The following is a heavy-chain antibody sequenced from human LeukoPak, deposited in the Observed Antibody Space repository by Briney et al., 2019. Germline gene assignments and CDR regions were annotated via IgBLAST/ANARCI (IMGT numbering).Heavy chain of an antibody. J-gene: IGHJ4*02. CDR1: GFTFSNFG. CDR3: AKQMAVDYFDY. D-gene: IGHD5-24*01. V-gene: IGHV3-30*18. Sequence: GGSLRLSCAASGFTFSNFGMHWVRQVPGKGLEWVAVISYDGKNEYYTDSVKGRFTISRDNAKNTVYLQMNSLKPEDTAVYYCAKQMAVDYFDYWGQGTLVTVSS. CDR2: ISYDGKNE.